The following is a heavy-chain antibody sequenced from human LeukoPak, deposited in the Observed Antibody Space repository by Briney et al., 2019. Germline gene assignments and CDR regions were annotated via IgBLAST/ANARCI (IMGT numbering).Heavy chain of an antibody. V-gene: IGHV3-48*03. CDR1: GFCFSDYE. CDR3: ARRLPSATTDV. D-gene: IGHD5-18*01. CDR2: ISSSGRTT. Sequence: GGSLRLSCAASGFCFSDYEMNWVRQAPGKGLEWVSYISSSGRTTFYPDSVKGRFTSSRDNAKNSLFLLMNSLRAEDTAVYYCARRLPSATTDVWGQGTTVTVSS. J-gene: IGHJ6*02.